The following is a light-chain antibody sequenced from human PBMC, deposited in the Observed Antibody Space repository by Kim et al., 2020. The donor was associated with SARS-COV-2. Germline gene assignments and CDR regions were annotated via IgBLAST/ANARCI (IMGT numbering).Light chain of an antibody. CDR3: QQYTSYPLT. Sequence: AVIGDRVTITCRASQDITNDLAWLQQKPGKATKTLMYAASILQSGVPSKFSGSRSRTNFTLTINRLQPEDFATYYCQQYTSYPLTFGGGTRVDIK. J-gene: IGKJ4*01. CDR1: QDITND. V-gene: IGKV1-16*02. CDR2: AAS.